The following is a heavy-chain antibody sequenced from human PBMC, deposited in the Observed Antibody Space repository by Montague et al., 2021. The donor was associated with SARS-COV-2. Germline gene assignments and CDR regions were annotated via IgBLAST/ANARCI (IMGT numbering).Heavy chain of an antibody. CDR2: ISYDGSNK. D-gene: IGHD6-13*01. V-gene: IGHV3-30-3*01. J-gene: IGHJ4*02. CDR1: GFTFSSYV. CDR3: ARDGQQLLDY. Sequence: SLILSCSASGFTFSSYVIHWVRQAPGKGLEWVAVISYDGSNKYYADSVKGRFTISRDNSKNTLYLQMNSLRAEDTAVYYCARDGQQLLDYWGQGTLVTVSS.